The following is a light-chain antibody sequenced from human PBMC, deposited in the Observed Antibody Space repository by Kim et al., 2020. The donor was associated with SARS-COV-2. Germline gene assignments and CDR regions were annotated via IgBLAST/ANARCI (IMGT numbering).Light chain of an antibody. CDR3: QSYDSSNPVV. CDR2: EAT. J-gene: IGLJ2*01. CDR1: SGRDASDY. V-gene: IGLV6-57*01. Sequence: TVPIASTSSSGRDASDYVQCYHRRPRMPPTTLIYEATQRPSGVPDRFSGSIDSSSNSASLTISGLKTEDEADYYCQSYDSSNPVVFGGGTQLTVL.